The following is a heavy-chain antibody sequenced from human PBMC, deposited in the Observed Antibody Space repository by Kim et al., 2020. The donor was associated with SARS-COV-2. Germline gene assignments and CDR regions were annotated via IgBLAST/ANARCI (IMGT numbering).Heavy chain of an antibody. Sequence: DSVKGRFTISRDNAKNSLYLQMNSLRAEDTAVYYCARDDPLLALSGAFDIWGQGTMVTVSS. J-gene: IGHJ3*02. D-gene: IGHD3-3*01. V-gene: IGHV3-11*01. CDR3: ARDDPLLALSGAFDI.